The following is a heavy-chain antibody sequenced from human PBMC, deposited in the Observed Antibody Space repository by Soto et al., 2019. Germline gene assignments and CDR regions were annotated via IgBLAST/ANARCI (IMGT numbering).Heavy chain of an antibody. V-gene: IGHV1-69*13. CDR2: IIPKFGTA. CDR1: GGTFSTYA. J-gene: IGHJ6*02. CDR3: ARTYYYDSGGVIYYYYGMDV. Sequence: GASVKVSCKACGGTFSTYAISWVRQAPKQGLEWMGGIIPKFGTANYAQKFQGRVTITADESTSTAYMELNSLRSEDTAVYYCARTYYYDSGGVIYYYYGMDVWGQGTTVTVS. D-gene: IGHD3-22*01.